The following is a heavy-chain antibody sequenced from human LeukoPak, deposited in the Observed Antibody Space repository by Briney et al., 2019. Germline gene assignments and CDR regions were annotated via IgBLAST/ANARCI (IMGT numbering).Heavy chain of an antibody. CDR1: GFTFSSYA. CDR3: AKKEIAEAFDY. D-gene: IGHD6-13*01. Sequence: GGSLRLSCAASGFTFSSYAMSWVRQAPGKGLEWVSGISGSGGSTYYADSVKGRFTISRDNSKSTMFLQMNSLRAEDTAVYYCAKKEIAEAFDYWGQGTLVTVSS. V-gene: IGHV3-23*01. J-gene: IGHJ4*02. CDR2: ISGSGGST.